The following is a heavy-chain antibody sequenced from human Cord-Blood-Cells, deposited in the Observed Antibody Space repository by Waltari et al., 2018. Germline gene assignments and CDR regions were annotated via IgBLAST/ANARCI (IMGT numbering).Heavy chain of an antibody. D-gene: IGHD3-3*01. V-gene: IGHV4-34*01. J-gene: IGHJ4*02. CDR3: ARAPQFSTYYFDY. Sequence: QVQLQQWGAGLLKPSETLSLTCAVYGGSFSGYYWSWIRQPPGKGLEWIGEINHSGSTNYNPSLKSRVTISVDTSKNQFPLKLSSVTAADTAVYYCARAPQFSTYYFDYWGQGTLVTVSS. CDR2: INHSGST. CDR1: GGSFSGYY.